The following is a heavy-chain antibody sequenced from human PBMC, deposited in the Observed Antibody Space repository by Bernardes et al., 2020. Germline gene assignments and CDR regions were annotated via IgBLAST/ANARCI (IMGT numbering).Heavy chain of an antibody. CDR1: GGSLRSGSYY. D-gene: IGHD1-26*01. CDR3: ARDKWEQQPTLRRLGFDY. V-gene: IGHV4-61*02. J-gene: IGHJ4*02. CDR2: IYTSGRT. Sequence: SETLSLTCTVSGGSLRSGSYYWTWIRQPAGKGLEWIGRIYTSGRTNYNSSLESRVTMSLDTSKNQFSLKLTSVTAADTAVYYCARDKWEQQPTLRRLGFDYWGQGTLVTVSS.